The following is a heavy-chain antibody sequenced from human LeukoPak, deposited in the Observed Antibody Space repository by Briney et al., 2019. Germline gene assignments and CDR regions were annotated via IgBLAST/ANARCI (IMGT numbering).Heavy chain of an antibody. J-gene: IGHJ1*01. V-gene: IGHV1-8*01. Sequence: ASVKVSCKASGYTFTGYDINWVRQATGQGLEWMGWMNPNSGNTGYAQKFQGRVTMTRNTSISTAYMELSSLRSEDTAVYYCARDHSSSWYFAEYFQHWGQGTLVTVSS. CDR3: ARDHSSSWYFAEYFQH. CDR1: GYTFTGYD. CDR2: MNPNSGNT. D-gene: IGHD6-13*01.